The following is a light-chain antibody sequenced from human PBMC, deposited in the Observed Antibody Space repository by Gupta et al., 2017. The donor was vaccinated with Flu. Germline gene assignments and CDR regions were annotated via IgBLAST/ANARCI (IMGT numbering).Light chain of an antibody. CDR1: QSVSSN. CDR2: GAS. CDR3: QLYNTWPPWT. Sequence: EIVMTQSPATLPVSPGERATLSCRASQSVSSNLAWYQQKPGQAPRLLIYGASTRATGIPARFSGSGSGTEFTLTISSLQSEDFAVYYCQLYNTWPPWTFGQGTKVEIK. J-gene: IGKJ1*01. V-gene: IGKV3-15*01.